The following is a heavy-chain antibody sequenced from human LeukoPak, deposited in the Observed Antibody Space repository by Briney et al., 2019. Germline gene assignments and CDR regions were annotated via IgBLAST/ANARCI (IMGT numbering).Heavy chain of an antibody. D-gene: IGHD6-13*01. Sequence: GGSLRLSCAASGFTFSSYSMNWVRQAPGEGLELVSSISSSSSYIYYAASVKGRFTISRDNAKNSLYLQMNSLRAEDTAVYYCARTSYSSSWYSDWGQGTLVTVSS. CDR3: ARTSYSSSWYSD. J-gene: IGHJ4*02. V-gene: IGHV3-21*01. CDR1: GFTFSSYS. CDR2: ISSSSSYI.